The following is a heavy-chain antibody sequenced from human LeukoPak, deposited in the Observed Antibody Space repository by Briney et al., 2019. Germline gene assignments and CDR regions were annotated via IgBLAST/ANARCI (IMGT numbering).Heavy chain of an antibody. D-gene: IGHD6-19*01. J-gene: IGHJ6*03. CDR2: IYTSGST. Sequence: SETLSLTCTVSGGSISSYYWSWIRQPAGKGLEWIGRIYTSGSTNYNPSLKSRVTISVDTSKNQFSLKLSSVTAADTAVYYCARWSSGWYGYYYYYMDVWGKGTTVTVSS. V-gene: IGHV4-4*07. CDR3: ARWSSGWYGYYYYYMDV. CDR1: GGSISSYY.